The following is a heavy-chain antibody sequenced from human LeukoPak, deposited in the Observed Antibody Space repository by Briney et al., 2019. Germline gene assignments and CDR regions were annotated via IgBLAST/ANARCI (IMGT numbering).Heavy chain of an antibody. Sequence: PSETLSLTCTVSGGSISSYYWSWIRQPPGKGLEWIGYIYYSGSTNYNPSLKSRVTISVDTSKNQFSLKLSSVTAADTAVYYCARTIVVVPAAMVRGAAFDYWGQGTLVTVSS. J-gene: IGHJ4*02. V-gene: IGHV4-59*01. CDR1: GGSISSYY. CDR3: ARTIVVVPAAMVRGAAFDY. D-gene: IGHD2-2*01. CDR2: IYYSGST.